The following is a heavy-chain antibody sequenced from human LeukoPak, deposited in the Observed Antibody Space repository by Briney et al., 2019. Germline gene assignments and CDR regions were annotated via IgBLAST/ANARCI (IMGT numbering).Heavy chain of an antibody. CDR1: GYTFTSYA. Sequence: ASVKVFCKASGYTFTSYAMNWVRQAPGQGLEWMGWINTNTGNPTYAQGFTGRFVFSLDTSVSTAYLQISSLKAEDTAVYYCAREKKAVAGRRIDYWGQGTLVTVSS. V-gene: IGHV7-4-1*02. CDR2: INTNTGNP. D-gene: IGHD6-19*01. CDR3: AREKKAVAGRRIDY. J-gene: IGHJ4*02.